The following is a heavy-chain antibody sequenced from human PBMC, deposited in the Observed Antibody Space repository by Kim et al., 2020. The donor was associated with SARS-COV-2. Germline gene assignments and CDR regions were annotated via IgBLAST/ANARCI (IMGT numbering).Heavy chain of an antibody. V-gene: IGHV1-46*01. CDR2: INPGGDST. D-gene: IGHD5-12*01. CDR1: RYTFSAYY. J-gene: IGHJ6*02. CDR3: ARDLESTYSGYDVYYYYGMDV. Sequence: ASVKVSCKASRYTFSAYYLHWVRQAPGQGLEWMGLINPGGDSTRYAQKFQGRVIMTGDTSTSTVYMELSSLRSEDTAVYYCARDLESTYSGYDVYYYYGMDVWGQGTTVTVSS.